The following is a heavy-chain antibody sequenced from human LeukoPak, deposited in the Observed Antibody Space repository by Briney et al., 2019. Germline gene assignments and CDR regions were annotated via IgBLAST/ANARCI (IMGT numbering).Heavy chain of an antibody. J-gene: IGHJ3*02. V-gene: IGHV1-18*04. Sequence: ASVKVSCKASGYTFTSYGISWVRQAPGQGLEWMGWISAYNGNTNYAQKLQGRVTMTTDTSTSTAYMELRSLRSDDTAVYYCASVTGYYGSGSLDAFDIWGQGKMVTVSS. D-gene: IGHD3-10*01. CDR2: ISAYNGNT. CDR3: ASVTGYYGSGSLDAFDI. CDR1: GYTFTSYG.